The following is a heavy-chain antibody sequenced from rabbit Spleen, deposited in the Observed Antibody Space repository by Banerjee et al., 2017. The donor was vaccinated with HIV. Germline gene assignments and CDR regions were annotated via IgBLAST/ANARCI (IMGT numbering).Heavy chain of an antibody. CDR1: GVSFSGDSY. V-gene: IGHV1S40*01. Sequence: QSLEESGGDLVKPGASLTLTCIASGVSFSGDSYMCWVRQAPGKGLEWIACIDIGSSGFTYFANWAKGRFTISKTSSTTVTLQMTSLTDADTATHFCARARNSGYDGYDLWGPGTLVTVS. J-gene: IGHJ6*01. CDR3: ARARNSGYDGYDL. CDR2: IDIGSSGFT. D-gene: IGHD6-1*01.